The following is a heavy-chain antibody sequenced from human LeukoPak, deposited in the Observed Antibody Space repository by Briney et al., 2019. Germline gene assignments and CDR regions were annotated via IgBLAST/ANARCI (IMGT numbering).Heavy chain of an antibody. CDR3: ARGDNWSFDY. V-gene: IGHV3-7*05. CDR2: IKQDGSEK. D-gene: IGHD1-20*01. Sequence: PGGSLRLSCAASRFTFSSYWMGWVRQAPGKGLEWVANIKQDGSEKYYVDSVKGRLTISRDNAKNSLYLQMNSLRADDTAVYYCARGDNWSFDYWGRGALVTVSS. CDR1: RFTFSSYW. J-gene: IGHJ4*02.